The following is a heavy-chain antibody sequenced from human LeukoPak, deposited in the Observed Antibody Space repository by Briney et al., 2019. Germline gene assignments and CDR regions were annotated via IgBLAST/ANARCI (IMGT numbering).Heavy chain of an antibody. V-gene: IGHV3-23*01. CDR2: IGGSGTWA. J-gene: IGHJ4*02. CDR1: GFTFSTYA. D-gene: IGHD2-21*01. Sequence: GGSLRLSCAASGFTFSTYAMTWVRQALGKGLEWVSTIGGSGTWAFYADSVKGRFTISRDNSKNTLHLQMNSLRAEDTAVYFCARDWFDYWGQGTLVTVSS. CDR3: ARDWFDY.